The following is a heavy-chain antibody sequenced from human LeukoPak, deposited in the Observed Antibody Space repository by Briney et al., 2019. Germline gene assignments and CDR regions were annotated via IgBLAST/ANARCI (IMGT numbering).Heavy chain of an antibody. J-gene: IGHJ5*02. V-gene: IGHV4-59*12. CDR2: IYYSGST. Sequence: SETLSLICTVSGGSISSYYWSWIRQPPGKGLEWIGYIYYSGSTNYNPSLKSRVTISVDTSKNQFSLKLSSLTAADTAVYYCARGRVVRGVAPAGNWFDPWGQGTLVTVSS. CDR3: ARGRVVRGVAPAGNWFDP. CDR1: GGSISSYY. D-gene: IGHD3-10*01.